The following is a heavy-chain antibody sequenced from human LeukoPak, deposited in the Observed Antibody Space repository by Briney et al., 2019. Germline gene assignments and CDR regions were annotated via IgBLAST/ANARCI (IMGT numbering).Heavy chain of an antibody. J-gene: IGHJ4*02. D-gene: IGHD2-21*02. V-gene: IGHV1-46*01. Sequence: GDSVKLTCKASGYIFTSYYIHWIRQAPGQGLEWMGIINTTGGSTSYAQKFQGRVTMTRDTSTSTVYMELSSLRSEDTAVYYCARDHYHKIHSVMVTAPDYWGQGTLVIVSS. CDR2: INTTGGST. CDR3: ARDHYHKIHSVMVTAPDY. CDR1: GYIFTSYY.